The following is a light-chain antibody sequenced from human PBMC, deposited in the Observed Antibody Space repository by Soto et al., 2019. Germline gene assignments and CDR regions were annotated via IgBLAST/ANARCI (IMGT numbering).Light chain of an antibody. CDR1: QSVSSN. J-gene: IGKJ1*01. CDR3: QQYNNWPWT. Sequence: EIVMTQSAATLSVSPGERATLSWGASQSVSSNLAWYQQKHGQAPRLLIYGASTRATGVPARFSGSGSGTEFNLTISSLQSEDFAVYYCQQYNNWPWTFGQGTKVDIK. V-gene: IGKV3-15*01. CDR2: GAS.